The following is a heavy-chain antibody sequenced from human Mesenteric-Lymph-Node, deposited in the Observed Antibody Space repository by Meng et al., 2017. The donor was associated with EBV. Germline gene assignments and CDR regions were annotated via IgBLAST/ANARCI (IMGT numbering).Heavy chain of an antibody. D-gene: IGHD6-19*01. CDR1: GGTFSSYA. V-gene: IGHV1-69*06. CDR2: INSIFGTA. CDR3: ARGSSGWGRWFDP. J-gene: IGHJ5*02. Sequence: QVQLGEAGAWVKEPGSSVKVSCKASGGTFSSYAITWVRQAPGQGLEWMGGINSIFGTANYAQKFQGRVTITADKSTSTVYMELSSLRSEDTAVYYCARGSSGWGRWFDPWGQGTLVTVSS.